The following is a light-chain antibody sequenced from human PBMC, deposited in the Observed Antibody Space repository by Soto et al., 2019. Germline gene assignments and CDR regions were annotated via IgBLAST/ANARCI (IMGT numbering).Light chain of an antibody. CDR1: SSDVGGYNY. V-gene: IGLV2-11*01. CDR2: DVS. J-gene: IGLJ1*01. Sequence: QSVLTQPRSGSGFPGQSVTISCTGTSSDVGGYNYVSWYQQHPGKAPKLMIYDVSKRPSGVPDRFSGSKSGNTASLTISGLQAEDEADYYCCSYAGSYIFYVFGTGTKVTVL. CDR3: CSYAGSYIFYV.